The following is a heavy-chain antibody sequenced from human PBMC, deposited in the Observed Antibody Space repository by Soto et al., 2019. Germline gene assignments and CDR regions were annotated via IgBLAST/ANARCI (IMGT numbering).Heavy chain of an antibody. Sequence: GASVKVSCKASGYTFTSYAISWVRQAPGQGLEWMGWISAYNGHTKYAQMLQGRVTMTTDTSTSTAYMELRSLRSDDTAVYYCATRPPALDYGGQGTLVTVSS. CDR3: ATRPPALDY. CDR2: ISAYNGHT. CDR1: GYTFTSYA. J-gene: IGHJ4*02. V-gene: IGHV1-18*01. D-gene: IGHD3-3*02.